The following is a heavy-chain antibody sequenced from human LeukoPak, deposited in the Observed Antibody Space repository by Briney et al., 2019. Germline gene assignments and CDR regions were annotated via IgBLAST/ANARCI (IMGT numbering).Heavy chain of an antibody. D-gene: IGHD3-3*01. CDR2: IYYSGST. V-gene: IGHV4-39*07. J-gene: IGHJ4*02. Sequence: SETLSLTCTVSGGSISSSSYYWGWIRQPPGKGLEWIGSIYYSGSTYYNPSLKSRVTISVVTSKNQFSLKLSSVTAADTAVYYCARGYFWSGYYLDYWGQGTLVTVSS. CDR3: ARGYFWSGYYLDY. CDR1: GGSISSSSYY.